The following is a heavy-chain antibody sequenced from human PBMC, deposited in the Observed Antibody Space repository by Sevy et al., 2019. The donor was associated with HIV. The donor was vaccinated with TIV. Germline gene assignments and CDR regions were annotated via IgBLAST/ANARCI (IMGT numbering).Heavy chain of an antibody. CDR3: AREGCSKPHDY. D-gene: IGHD3-10*02. CDR1: GFTFSSYA. V-gene: IGHV3-23*01. CDR2: FSFGCGKI. Sequence: GSLRLSCAASGFTFSSYAMSWVRQAPGKGLEWVSTFSFGCGKINYADSVKGRFTISRDNSKNTLYLQMHSLRAEDTAVYYCAREGCSKPHDYWGQRTLVTVSS. J-gene: IGHJ4*02.